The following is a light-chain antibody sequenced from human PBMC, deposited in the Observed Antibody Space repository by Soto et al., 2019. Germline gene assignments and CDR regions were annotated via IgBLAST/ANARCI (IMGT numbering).Light chain of an antibody. V-gene: IGKV3-20*01. Sequence: EIVLTQSPGTVSLSPGERATLSCRASQSVTSSYLAWYRQKPGQAPRLLIYGVSSRATGIPDRFSGSGAGIDFTLTISRLKPEDFAVYYCQQYGDSPLTFGGGTKVEIK. CDR2: GVS. CDR1: QSVTSSY. J-gene: IGKJ4*01. CDR3: QQYGDSPLT.